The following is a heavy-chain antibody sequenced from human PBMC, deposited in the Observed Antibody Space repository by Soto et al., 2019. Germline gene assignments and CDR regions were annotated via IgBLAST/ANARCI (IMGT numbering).Heavy chain of an antibody. Sequence: QVQLVESGGGVVQPGRSLRLSCAASGFTFSGHGMHWVRQAPGKGLEWVAVVWHDGSKEYYADSVKGRFNISRDNSKNTLYLQMNSLRAEDTAVYSCARGRGGDYGGNSGYYDSWGKGTLVTVSS. CDR3: ARGRGGDYGGNSGYYDS. V-gene: IGHV3-33*01. J-gene: IGHJ4*02. CDR1: GFTFSGHG. D-gene: IGHD4-17*01. CDR2: VWHDGSKE.